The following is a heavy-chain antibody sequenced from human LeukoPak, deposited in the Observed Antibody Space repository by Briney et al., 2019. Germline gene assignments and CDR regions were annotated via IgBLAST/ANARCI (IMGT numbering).Heavy chain of an antibody. CDR2: ISSSSSYI. Sequence: GGSLRLSCAASGFTFSSYSMNWVRQAPGKGLEWVSSISSSSSYIYYADSVKGRFTISRDNAKNSLYLQMNSLRAEDTAVYYCARGGAYSSSWYVFDYWGQGTLVTVSS. CDR3: ARGGAYSSSWYVFDY. J-gene: IGHJ4*02. V-gene: IGHV3-21*01. CDR1: GFTFSSYS. D-gene: IGHD6-13*01.